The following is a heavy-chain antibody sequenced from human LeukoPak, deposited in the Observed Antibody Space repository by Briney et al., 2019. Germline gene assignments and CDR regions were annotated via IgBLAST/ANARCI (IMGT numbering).Heavy chain of an antibody. CDR1: GFTFSNAW. D-gene: IGHD3-10*01. J-gene: IGHJ4*02. V-gene: IGHV3-15*01. Sequence: GGSMRLSCAASGFTFSNAWMSWVRQAPGKGLEWVGRIKSKTDGGTTDYTAPVNGSISISRDDSLNTLYLQMNTLKAEDTAVYYCATYNYGSFFYGTFHYWGQGTLVTVSS. CDR3: ATYNYGSFFYGTFHY. CDR2: IKSKTDGGTT.